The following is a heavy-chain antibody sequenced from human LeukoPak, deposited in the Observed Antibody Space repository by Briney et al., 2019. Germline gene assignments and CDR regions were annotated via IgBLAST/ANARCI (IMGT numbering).Heavy chain of an antibody. Sequence: GGSLRLSCAASGFTFSSYAMSWVRQAPGKGLEWVSAISGSGGSTYYADSVKGRFTISRDNSKNTLYLQMNSLRAEDTAVYYCAKDRSSGSYGNDAFDIWGQGTMVTVSS. CDR3: AKDRSSGSYGNDAFDI. V-gene: IGHV3-23*01. CDR1: GFTFSSYA. J-gene: IGHJ3*02. CDR2: ISGSGGST. D-gene: IGHD1-26*01.